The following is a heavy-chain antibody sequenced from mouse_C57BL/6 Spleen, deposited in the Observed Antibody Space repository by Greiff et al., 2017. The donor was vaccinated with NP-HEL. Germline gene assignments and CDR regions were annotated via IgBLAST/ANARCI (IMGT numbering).Heavy chain of an antibody. Sequence: EVQLQQSGGGLVKPGGSLKLSCAASGFTFSSYTMSWVRQTPEKRLEWVATISGGGGNTYYPDSVKGRFTISRDNAKNTLYLQMSSLRSEDTALYYCARHYPIYYYGRDYFDYWGQGTTLTVSS. D-gene: IGHD1-1*01. J-gene: IGHJ2*01. CDR3: ARHYPIYYYGRDYFDY. CDR1: GFTFSSYT. CDR2: ISGGGGNT. V-gene: IGHV5-9*01.